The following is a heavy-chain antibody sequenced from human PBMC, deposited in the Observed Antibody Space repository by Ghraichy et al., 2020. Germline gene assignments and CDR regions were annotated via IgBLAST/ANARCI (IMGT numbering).Heavy chain of an antibody. V-gene: IGHV4-61*01. CDR1: GGSVSSATYY. Sequence: SQTLSLTCTVSGGSVSSATYYWSWIRQPPGKGLEWIGYIYYSGSTNYNPSLKNRVTISVDTSKNQFSLKLSPVTAADTAVYYCARGGGFGDLTWGITVNCFDPWGQGTLVTVSS. J-gene: IGHJ5*02. D-gene: IGHD3-10*01. CDR2: IYYSGST. CDR3: ARGGGFGDLTWGITVNCFDP.